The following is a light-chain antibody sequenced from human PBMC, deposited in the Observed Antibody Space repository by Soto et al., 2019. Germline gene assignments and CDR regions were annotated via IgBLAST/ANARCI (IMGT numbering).Light chain of an antibody. CDR3: QHRTTWPLT. V-gene: IGKV3-11*01. J-gene: IGKJ2*01. CDR1: QSIGTF. CDR2: DTS. Sequence: DILLTQSPVTLSLSLGDRATLSCRASQSIGTFLAWYQQKPGQAPRLIIYDTSTRATGIPARFSGTGSGTDFALTISSVEPEDFAVYFCQHRTTWPLTFGRGTKLEIK.